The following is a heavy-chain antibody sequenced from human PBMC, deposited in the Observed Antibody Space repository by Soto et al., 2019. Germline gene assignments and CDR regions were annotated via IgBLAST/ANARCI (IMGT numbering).Heavy chain of an antibody. D-gene: IGHD6-13*01. CDR3: ARGPAYSSSWYYYYYGMDV. V-gene: IGHV3-21*01. J-gene: IGHJ6*02. Sequence: GSLRLSCAASGFTFSSYSMNWVRQAPGKGLEWVSSISSSSSYIYYADSAKGRFTISRDNAKNSLYLQMNSLRAEDTAVYYCARGPAYSSSWYYYYYGMDVWGQGTTVTVSS. CDR2: ISSSSSYI. CDR1: GFTFSSYS.